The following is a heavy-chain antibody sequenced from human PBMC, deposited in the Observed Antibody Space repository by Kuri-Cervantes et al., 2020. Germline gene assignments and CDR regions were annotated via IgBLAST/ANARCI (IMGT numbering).Heavy chain of an antibody. J-gene: IGHJ3*02. V-gene: IGHV3-30-3*02. D-gene: IGHD2-15*01. CDR3: AKSGPGYCSGGSCPGDAFDI. CDR1: GFTFSSYA. Sequence: GGSLRLSCAASGFTFSSYAMHWVRQAPGKGLEWVAVISYDGSNKYYADSVKGRFTISRDNSKNTLYLQMNSLRAEDTAVYYYAKSGPGYCSGGSCPGDAFDIWGQGTMVTDSS. CDR2: ISYDGSNK.